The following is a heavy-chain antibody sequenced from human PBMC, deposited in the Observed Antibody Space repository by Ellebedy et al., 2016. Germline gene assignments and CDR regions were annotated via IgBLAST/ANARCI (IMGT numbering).Heavy chain of an antibody. CDR2: IYSGGST. CDR3: AKENNDYGDSDAFDI. J-gene: IGHJ3*02. CDR1: GFTVSSNY. Sequence: GESLKISXAASGFTVSSNYMSWVRQAPGKGLEWVSVIYSGGSTYYSDSVKGRFTVSRDNSKNTLSLQMNSLRAEDTALYYCAKENNDYGDSDAFDIWGQGTMVTVSS. V-gene: IGHV3-53*01. D-gene: IGHD4-17*01.